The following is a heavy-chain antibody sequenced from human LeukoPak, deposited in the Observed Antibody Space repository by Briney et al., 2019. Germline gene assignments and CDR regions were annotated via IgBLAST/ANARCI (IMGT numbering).Heavy chain of an antibody. CDR1: GFTFSSCG. CDR3: ARDYGLFRGVFDY. V-gene: IGHV3-30*02. Sequence: PGGSLRLSCAASGFTFSSCGMHWVRQAPGKGLEWVAFIRYDGSNKYYADSVKGRFTISRDNSKNTLYLQMNSLRAEDTAVYYCARDYGLFRGVFDYWGQGSLVTVSS. CDR2: IRYDGSNK. J-gene: IGHJ4*02. D-gene: IGHD3-10*01.